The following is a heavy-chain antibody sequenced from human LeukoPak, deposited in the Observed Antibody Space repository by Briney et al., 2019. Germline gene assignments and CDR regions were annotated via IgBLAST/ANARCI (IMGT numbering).Heavy chain of an antibody. CDR3: TRDRARTGGEILDY. CDR2: IISDGSTT. V-gene: IGHV3-74*01. Sequence: GGSLRLSCAASGFIFSDYAMHWVRQAPGKGLVWVSRIISDGSTTDYADSVKGRFTISRDNAKNTLYLQMNSLRDEDTAMYYCTRDRARTGGEILDYWGQGTLVTVSS. D-gene: IGHD3-10*01. J-gene: IGHJ4*02. CDR1: GFIFSDYA.